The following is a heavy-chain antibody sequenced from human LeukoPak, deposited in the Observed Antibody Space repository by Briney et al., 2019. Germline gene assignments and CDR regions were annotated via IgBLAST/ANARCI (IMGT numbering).Heavy chain of an antibody. D-gene: IGHD2-8*02. CDR3: ARGGPGGASSY. CDR2: ISPSGGST. CDR1: GYTFTSYF. J-gene: IGHJ4*02. V-gene: IGHV1-46*01. Sequence: ASVKVSCKASGYTFTSYFIHWVRQAPGQGLEWMGMISPSGGSTSYAQKFQGRVTMTRDTSTSTVYMELSSLRSEDTAVHYCARGGPGGASSYWGQGTLVTVSS.